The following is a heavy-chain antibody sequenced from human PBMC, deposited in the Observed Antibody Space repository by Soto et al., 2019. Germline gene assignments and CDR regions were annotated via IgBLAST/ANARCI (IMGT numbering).Heavy chain of an antibody. CDR1: GFTFSSYS. CDR2: ISSSSSTI. J-gene: IGHJ3*02. V-gene: IGHV3-48*02. D-gene: IGHD3-3*01. CDR3: ARDGPLWSGYYTSPFDI. Sequence: PGGSLRLSCAASGFTFSSYSMNWVRQAPGKGLEWVSYISSSSSTIYYADSVKGRFTISRDNAKNSLYLQMNSLRDEDTAVYYCARDGPLWSGYYTSPFDIWGQGTMVTVSS.